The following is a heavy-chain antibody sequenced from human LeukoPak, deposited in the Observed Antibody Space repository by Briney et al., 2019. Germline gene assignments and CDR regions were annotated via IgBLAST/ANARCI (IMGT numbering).Heavy chain of an antibody. V-gene: IGHV4-34*01. D-gene: IGHD3-16*01. CDR2: INHSGST. J-gene: IGHJ4*02. CDR1: GGSFSGYY. CDR3: ARVVGDLRRLDY. Sequence: SETLFLTCAVHGGSFSGYYWSWIRQPPGKGLEWIGEINHSGSTNYNPSLKSRVTISVETSKNQFTLKLSSVTAADTAVYYCARVVGDLRRLDYWGQGTLVTVSS.